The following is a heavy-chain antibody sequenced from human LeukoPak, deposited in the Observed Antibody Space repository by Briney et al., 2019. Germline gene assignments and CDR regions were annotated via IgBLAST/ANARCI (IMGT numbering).Heavy chain of an antibody. J-gene: IGHJ4*02. V-gene: IGHV3-7*01. Sequence: PGGSLRLSCVDSGFTFSNYWMSWVRQAPGKGLEWVANMNQDGSEKYYEDSVKGRFTISRDNAKNSLYLQMNSPRAEDTAVYYSARESHATFDYWGQGTLVIASS. D-gene: IGHD1-26*01. CDR3: ARESHATFDY. CDR1: GFTFSNYW. CDR2: MNQDGSEK.